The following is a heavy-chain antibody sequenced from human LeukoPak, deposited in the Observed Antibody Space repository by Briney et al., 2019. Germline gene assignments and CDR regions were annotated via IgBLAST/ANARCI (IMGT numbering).Heavy chain of an antibody. CDR3: ARVGDYGYYFDY. CDR2: IRYDGSNK. Sequence: GGSLRLSCAASGFTFSSYGMHWVRQAPGKGLEWVAFIRYDGSNKYYADSVKGRFTISRDNAKNSLYLQMNSLRAEDTAVYYCARVGDYGYYFDYWGQGTLVTVSS. CDR1: GFTFSSYG. J-gene: IGHJ4*02. V-gene: IGHV3-30*02. D-gene: IGHD4-17*01.